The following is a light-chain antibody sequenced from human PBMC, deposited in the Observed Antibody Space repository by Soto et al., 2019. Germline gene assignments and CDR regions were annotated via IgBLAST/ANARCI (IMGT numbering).Light chain of an antibody. CDR3: QQYYSYPPYT. V-gene: IGKV1-8*01. CDR1: QGISSY. Sequence: AIRMPQSPSSLSASTGDRVTITCRASQGISSYLAWYQQKPGKAPKLLIYAASTLKSGVPSRFSGSGSGTDVALTISCQQSADFATYYCQQYYSYPPYTFGQGTKLEIK. J-gene: IGKJ2*01. CDR2: AAS.